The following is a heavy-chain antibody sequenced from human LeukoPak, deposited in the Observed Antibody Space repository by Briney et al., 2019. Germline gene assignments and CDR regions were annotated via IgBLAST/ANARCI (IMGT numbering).Heavy chain of an antibody. J-gene: IGHJ4*02. CDR1: GGSISSGDYY. V-gene: IGHV4-61*02. D-gene: IGHD3-3*01. CDR2: IYTTGNT. Sequence: PSQTLSLTCTVSGGSISSGDYYWSWIRQSPGKGLEWIGRIYTTGNTDYNPSLKSRVTMSVDTSKNQFSLNLSSVTGADTAVYYCARDARGWSGFDYWGQGTLVTVSS. CDR3: ARDARGWSGFDY.